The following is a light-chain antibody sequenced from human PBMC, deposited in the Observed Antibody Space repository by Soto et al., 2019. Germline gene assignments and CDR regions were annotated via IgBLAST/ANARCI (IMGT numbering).Light chain of an antibody. Sequence: QSVLTQPPSVSGTPGQRVNIPCSGSSSNIGRDYVYWYQQFPGTAPKLLIYRGNQRPSGVPDRFSGSKSGTSASLAISGLRSDDESDYYCVAWDDSLSGYVFGTGTKVTVL. CDR3: VAWDDSLSGYV. V-gene: IGLV1-47*01. CDR2: RGN. J-gene: IGLJ1*01. CDR1: SSNIGRDY.